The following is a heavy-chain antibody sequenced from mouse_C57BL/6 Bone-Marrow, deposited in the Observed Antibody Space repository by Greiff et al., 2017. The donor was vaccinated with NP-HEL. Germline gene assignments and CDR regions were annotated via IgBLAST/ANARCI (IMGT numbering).Heavy chain of an antibody. CDR2: IWSGGST. V-gene: IGHV2-2*01. CDR3: ATYYSLYYFDY. D-gene: IGHD2-12*01. J-gene: IGHJ2*01. Sequence: QVQLQQSGPGLVQPSQSLSITCTVTGYSLTSYGVHWVRQSPGKGLEWLGVIWSGGSTDYNAAFISRLSISKDNSKSQVFFKMYSLQADDTAIYYCATYYSLYYFDYWGQGTTLTVSS. CDR1: GYSLTSYG.